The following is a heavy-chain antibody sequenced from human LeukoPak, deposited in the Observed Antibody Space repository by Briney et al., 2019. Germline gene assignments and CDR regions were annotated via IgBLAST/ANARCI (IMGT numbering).Heavy chain of an antibody. D-gene: IGHD1-26*01. CDR1: GYTFTSYG. CDR3: ATETTSGSYYTFDY. Sequence: ASVKVSCKASGYTFTSYGISWVRQAPGQGLEWMGWISAYNGNTNYAQKLQGRVTMTEDTSTDTAYMELSSLRSEDTAVYYCATETTSGSYYTFDYWGQGTLVTVSS. V-gene: IGHV1-18*01. CDR2: ISAYNGNT. J-gene: IGHJ4*02.